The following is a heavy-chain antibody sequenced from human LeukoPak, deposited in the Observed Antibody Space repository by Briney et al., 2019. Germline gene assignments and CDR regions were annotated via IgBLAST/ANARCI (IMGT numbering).Heavy chain of an antibody. J-gene: IGHJ6*02. CDR3: AKDRPYGSGPMDV. D-gene: IGHD3-10*01. CDR1: GFTFSSYG. Sequence: QPGGSLRLSCAASGFTFSSYGMHWVRQAPGKGLEWVAVISYDGSNKYYADSVKGRFTISRDNSKNTLYLQMNSLRAEDTAVYYCAKDRPYGSGPMDVWGQGTTVTVSS. CDR2: ISYDGSNK. V-gene: IGHV3-30*18.